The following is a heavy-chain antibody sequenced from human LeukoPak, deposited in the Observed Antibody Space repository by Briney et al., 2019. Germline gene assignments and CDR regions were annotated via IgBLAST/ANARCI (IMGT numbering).Heavy chain of an antibody. D-gene: IGHD3-10*01. J-gene: IGHJ2*01. CDR1: GYTFTSYD. CDR2: MNPNSGNT. Sequence: ASVKVSCKASGYTFTSYDINWVRQATGQGLEWMGWMNPNSGNTGYAQKFQGRVTMTRNTSISTAYMELSSLRSEDTAVYYCARGGSPTPLYYYGSGPWYFDLWGRGTLVTVSS. V-gene: IGHV1-8*02. CDR3: ARGGSPTPLYYYGSGPWYFDL.